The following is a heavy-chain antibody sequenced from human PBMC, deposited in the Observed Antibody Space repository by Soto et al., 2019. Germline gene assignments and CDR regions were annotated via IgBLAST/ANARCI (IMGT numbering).Heavy chain of an antibody. CDR1: GGTFSSYG. CDR3: ARERDDSRWSSAEYFQH. V-gene: IGHV1-18*01. Sequence: GASVKVSCKASGGTFSSYGIHWVRQAPGQGLEWMGWISAYNGNTNYAQNLQDRVTMTTDTSTSTAYMELMSLRSDDTAVYYCARERDDSRWSSAEYFQHWGQGTLVTVSS. D-gene: IGHD6-13*01. CDR2: ISAYNGNT. J-gene: IGHJ1*01.